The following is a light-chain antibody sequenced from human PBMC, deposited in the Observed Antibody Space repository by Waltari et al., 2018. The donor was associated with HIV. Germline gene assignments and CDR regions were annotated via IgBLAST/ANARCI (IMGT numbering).Light chain of an antibody. V-gene: IGLV3-21*02. CDR2: DDN. Sequence: SYVLTQPPSVSVAPGQTASITSGGANLRHKNVHWYQQKPGQALVLVVYDDNDRPSGIPERFSGSNSGSTATLTISRVEAGDEADFYCQVWDGSSAHVIFGGGTKLTVL. J-gene: IGLJ2*01. CDR1: NLRHKN. CDR3: QVWDGSSAHVI.